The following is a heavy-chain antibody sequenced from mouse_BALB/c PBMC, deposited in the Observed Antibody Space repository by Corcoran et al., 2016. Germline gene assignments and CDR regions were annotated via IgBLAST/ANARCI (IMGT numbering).Heavy chain of an antibody. CDR2: IYWDDDK. Sequence: QVTLKEFGPGILQPSQTLSLTCSFSGFSLSTSGMGVSWIRQPSGKGLEWLAHIYWDDDKRYNPSLKSRLTISKDTSSNQVFLKITSVDTADTATYYCARIITTVVADYWGQGTTLTVSS. CDR1: GFSLSTSGMG. D-gene: IGHD1-1*01. V-gene: IGHV8-12*01. J-gene: IGHJ2*01. CDR3: ARIITTVVADY.